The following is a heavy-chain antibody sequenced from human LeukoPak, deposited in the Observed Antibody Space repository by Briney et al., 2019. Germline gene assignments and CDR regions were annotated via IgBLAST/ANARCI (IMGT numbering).Heavy chain of an antibody. Sequence: GGSLRLSCAASGFTFSSYAMHWVRQAPGKGLEWVAVISYHGSNKHYADSVKGRFTISRDNSKSTLYLQMNSLRAEDTALYYCAKSWVATLSPMVDYWGQGTLVTVSS. V-gene: IGHV3-30*04. D-gene: IGHD5-12*01. CDR1: GFTFSSYA. CDR2: ISYHGSNK. J-gene: IGHJ4*02. CDR3: AKSWVATLSPMVDY.